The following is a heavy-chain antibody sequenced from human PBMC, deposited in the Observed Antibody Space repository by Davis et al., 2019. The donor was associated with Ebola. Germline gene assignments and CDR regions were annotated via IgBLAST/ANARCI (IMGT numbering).Heavy chain of an antibody. D-gene: IGHD6-19*01. CDR3: AKEIHPGIAVAGIGDY. Sequence: SLKISCAASGFTFDDYAMHWVRQAPGKGLEWVSSISWNSGSIGYADSVKGRFTISRDNAKNSLYLQMNSLRAEDTAVYYCAKEIHPGIAVAGIGDYWGQGTLVTVSS. J-gene: IGHJ4*02. CDR1: GFTFDDYA. CDR2: ISWNSGSI. V-gene: IGHV3-9*01.